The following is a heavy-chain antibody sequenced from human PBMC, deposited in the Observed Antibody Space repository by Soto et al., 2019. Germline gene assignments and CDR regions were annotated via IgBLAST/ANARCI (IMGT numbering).Heavy chain of an antibody. CDR2: IYYSGST. V-gene: IGHV4-39*01. J-gene: IGHJ6*02. CDR1: GGSISSSSYY. D-gene: IGHD6-13*01. CDR3: ARQTPSSNWYGDYYYYYGMDV. Sequence: NPSETLSLTCTVSGGSISSSSYYWGWIRQPPGKGLEWIGSIYYSGSTYYNPSLKSRVTISVDTSKNQFSLKLSSVTAADTAVYYCARQTPSSNWYGDYYYYYGMDVWGQGTTVTVSS.